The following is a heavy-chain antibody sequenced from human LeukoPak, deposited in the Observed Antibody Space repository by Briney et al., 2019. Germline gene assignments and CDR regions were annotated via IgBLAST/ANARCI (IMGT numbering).Heavy chain of an antibody. Sequence: GGSLRLSCAASGFTVSSNYMGWVRQAPGKGLEWVSVIYSGGSTYYADSVKGRFTISRDNSKNTLYLQMNSLRAEDTAVYYCARDLNRGGYCSGGSCYSGTNWGQGTLVTVSS. J-gene: IGHJ4*02. CDR3: ARDLNRGGYCSGGSCYSGTN. CDR1: GFTVSSNY. CDR2: IYSGGST. D-gene: IGHD2-15*01. V-gene: IGHV3-53*01.